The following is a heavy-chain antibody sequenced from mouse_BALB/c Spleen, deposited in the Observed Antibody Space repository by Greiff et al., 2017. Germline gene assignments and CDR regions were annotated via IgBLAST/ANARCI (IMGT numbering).Heavy chain of an antibody. D-gene: IGHD1-1*01. CDR1: GYTFSSYW. Sequence: QVQLQQSGAELMKPGASVKISCKATGYTFSSYWIEWVKQRPGHGLEWIGEILPGSGSTNYNEKFKGKATFTADTSSNTAYMQLSSLTSEDSAVYYCARRGVYYGSSRPAWFAYWGQGTLVTVSA. CDR3: ARRGVYYGSSRPAWFAY. J-gene: IGHJ3*01. V-gene: IGHV1-9*01. CDR2: ILPGSGST.